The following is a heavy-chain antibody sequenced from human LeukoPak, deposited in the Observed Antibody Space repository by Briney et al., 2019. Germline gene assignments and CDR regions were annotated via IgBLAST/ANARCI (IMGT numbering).Heavy chain of an antibody. CDR3: AKEDLYGSVKWFDP. J-gene: IGHJ5*02. CDR1: GFTFSSYA. CDR2: ISGSGGST. D-gene: IGHD3-10*01. V-gene: IGHV3-23*01. Sequence: GGSLRLSCAASGFTFSSYAMTWVRQAPGKGLEWVSDISGSGGSTYYADSVKGRFTISRDNSKNTLCLQMNSLRAEDTAVYYCAKEDLYGSVKWFDPWGQGTLVTVSS.